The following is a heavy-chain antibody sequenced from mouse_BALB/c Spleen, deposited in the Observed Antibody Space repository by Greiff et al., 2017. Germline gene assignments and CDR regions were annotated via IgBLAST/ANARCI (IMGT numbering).Heavy chain of an antibody. CDR1: GYTFTDYE. CDR3: TLDSSGPY. Sequence: VQLQQSGAELVRPGASVTLSCKASGYTFTDYEMHWVKQTPVHGLEWIGAIDPETGGTAYNQKFKGKATLTADKSSSTAYMELRSLTSEDSAVYYCTLDSSGPYWGQGTLVTVSA. V-gene: IGHV1-15*01. D-gene: IGHD3-2*01. CDR2: IDPETGGT. J-gene: IGHJ3*01.